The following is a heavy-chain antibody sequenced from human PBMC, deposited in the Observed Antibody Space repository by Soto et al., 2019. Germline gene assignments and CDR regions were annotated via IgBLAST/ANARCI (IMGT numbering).Heavy chain of an antibody. CDR1: GFTVSSNY. J-gene: IGHJ4*02. Sequence: GGSQRLSCAASGFTVSSNYMSWVRQAPGKGLEWVSVIYSGGSTYYADSVKGRFTISRDNSKNTLYLQMNSLRAEDTAVYYCARDWDDGYSSSFDYWGQGTLVTVSS. V-gene: IGHV3-66*01. CDR3: ARDWDDGYSSSFDY. CDR2: IYSGGST. D-gene: IGHD6-13*01.